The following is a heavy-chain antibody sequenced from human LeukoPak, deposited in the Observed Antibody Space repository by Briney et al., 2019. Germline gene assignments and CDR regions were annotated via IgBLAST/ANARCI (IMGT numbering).Heavy chain of an antibody. J-gene: IGHJ4*02. V-gene: IGHV4-59*01. Sequence: PSETLSLTCTVSGGSISSYYWSWIRQPPGKGLEWIGYIYYSGSTNYNPSLKSRVTISVDTSKNQFSLKLSSVTAADTAVYYCARDRWDSSGYYYFDYWGQGTLVTVSS. D-gene: IGHD3-22*01. CDR2: IYYSGST. CDR3: ARDRWDSSGYYYFDY. CDR1: GGSISSYY.